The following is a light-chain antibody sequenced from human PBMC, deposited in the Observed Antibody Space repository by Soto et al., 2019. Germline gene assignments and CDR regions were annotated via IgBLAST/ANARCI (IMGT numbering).Light chain of an antibody. CDR1: QSVRSSY. CDR3: HQYGSTPWT. V-gene: IGKV3-20*01. CDR2: GAS. Sequence: EIVLTQSPGTLSLPPGERATLSCRASQSVRSSYLAWYQQKFGQAPRLLIYGASSRATGIPDRFSGSGSGTDYTLAISRLEPEEFAVYYYHQYGSTPWTFGQGTKVVI. J-gene: IGKJ1*01.